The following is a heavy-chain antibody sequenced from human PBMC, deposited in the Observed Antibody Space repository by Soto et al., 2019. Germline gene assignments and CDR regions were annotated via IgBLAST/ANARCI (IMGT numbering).Heavy chain of an antibody. CDR3: ARYWSAGTLYGAFDI. CDR1: GGTFSDFT. CDR2: IIPMFGAT. D-gene: IGHD2-15*01. V-gene: IGHV1-69*06. Sequence: QVQLVQSGSEVKKPGSSVKVSCKASGGTFSDFTLSWLRQAPGRGLEWMGGIIPMFGATNNAQKLKGRLTITADKSTGKVYMELNSLRSDDTAVYYCARYWSAGTLYGAFDIWGQGTEVTVSP. J-gene: IGHJ3*02.